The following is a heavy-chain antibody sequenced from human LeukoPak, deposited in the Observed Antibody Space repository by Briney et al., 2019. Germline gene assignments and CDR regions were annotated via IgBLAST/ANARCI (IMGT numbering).Heavy chain of an antibody. CDR2: IYYSGST. J-gene: IGHJ4*02. Sequence: PSETLSLTCTVSGDSISSYYWSWIRQPPGKGLEWIGYIYYSGSTNYNPSLKSRVTISVDTSKNQFSLKLSSVTAADTAVYYCARGGGKYSYGNFDYWGQGTLVTVSS. V-gene: IGHV4-59*01. D-gene: IGHD5-18*01. CDR3: ARGGGKYSYGNFDY. CDR1: GDSISSYY.